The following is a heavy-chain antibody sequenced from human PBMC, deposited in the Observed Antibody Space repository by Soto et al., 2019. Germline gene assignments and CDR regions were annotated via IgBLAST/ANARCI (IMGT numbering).Heavy chain of an antibody. J-gene: IGHJ5*02. CDR2: ISAYDGNT. Sequence: QVQLVQSGVELKQPGASVKVSCKASGYTFTSYGITWVRQAPGQGLEWMGWISAYDGNTNYAQKFQGRVTMTTDTSTSTAYMELRSLRSDDTAVYYCAREWDYYDTSGSFTNWFDPWGQGTLVTVSS. CDR1: GYTFTSYG. V-gene: IGHV1-18*01. CDR3: AREWDYYDTSGSFTNWFDP. D-gene: IGHD3-22*01.